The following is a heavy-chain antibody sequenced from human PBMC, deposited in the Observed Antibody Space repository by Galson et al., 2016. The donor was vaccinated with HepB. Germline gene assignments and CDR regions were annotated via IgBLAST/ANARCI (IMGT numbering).Heavy chain of an antibody. CDR2: ISTSSGTI. CDR3: ARGLEQPVGHFDV. CDR1: GFKFSNYS. Sequence: SLRLSCAASGFKFSNYSMNWVRQAPGKGLEWISYISTSSGTIYYADSVRDRFTVSRDSAKSSLFLRMSSLRDEDTAVYYCARGLEQPVGHFDVWGQGTLVTVSS. J-gene: IGHJ4*02. D-gene: IGHD1/OR15-1a*01. V-gene: IGHV3-48*02.